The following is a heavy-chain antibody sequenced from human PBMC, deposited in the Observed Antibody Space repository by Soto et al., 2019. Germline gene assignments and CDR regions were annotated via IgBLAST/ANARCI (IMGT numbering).Heavy chain of an antibody. V-gene: IGHV3-30*18. CDR1: GFIFSSYG. CDR2: ISYDGSNK. J-gene: IGHJ4*02. CDR3: AKDPTGYDRSYFDY. D-gene: IGHD5-12*01. Sequence: PGGSLRLSCAASGFIFSSYGMHWVRQATGKGLEWVAVISYDGSNKYYGDSVKGRFTISRDNSKNTLYLQMNSLRAEDTAVYYCAKDPTGYDRSYFDYWGQGTLVTVSS.